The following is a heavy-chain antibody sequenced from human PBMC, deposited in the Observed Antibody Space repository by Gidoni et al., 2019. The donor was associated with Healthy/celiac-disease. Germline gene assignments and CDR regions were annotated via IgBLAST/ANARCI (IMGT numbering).Heavy chain of an antibody. V-gene: IGHV3-23*04. CDR2: ISGSGGST. CDR3: AKDLGIAVAVPRVHYYYYMDV. J-gene: IGHJ6*03. Sequence: EVQLVESGGGLVQPGGSLRLSCAASGFTFSSYAMSWVRQAPGKGLEWVSAISGSGGSTYYADSVKGRFTISRENSKNTLYLQMNSLRAEDTAVYYCAKDLGIAVAVPRVHYYYYMDVWGKGTTVTVSS. CDR1: GFTFSSYA. D-gene: IGHD6-19*01.